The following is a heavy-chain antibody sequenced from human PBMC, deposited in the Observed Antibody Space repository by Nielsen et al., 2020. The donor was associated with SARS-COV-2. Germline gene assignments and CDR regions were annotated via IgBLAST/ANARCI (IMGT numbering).Heavy chain of an antibody. CDR2: IYFTGRT. CDR3: AREASGYDHYKYGMDV. CDR1: GSSISSGGYF. Sequence: SATLSLTCTVSGSSISSGGYFWSWTRQHPGKGLEWIGYIYFTGRTSYNPSLKSRVAMSVDTSKNQFSLDLKSVTAADTAVYYCAREASGYDHYKYGMDVWGLGATVTVSS. V-gene: IGHV4-31*03. D-gene: IGHD5-12*01. J-gene: IGHJ6*02.